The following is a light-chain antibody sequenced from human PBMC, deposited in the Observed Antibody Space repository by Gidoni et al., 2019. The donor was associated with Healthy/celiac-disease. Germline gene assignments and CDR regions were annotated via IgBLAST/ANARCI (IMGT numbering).Light chain of an antibody. J-gene: IGLJ3*02. CDR2: VNSDGSH. Sequence: QLVLTQSPSASASLGASVKLTCTLSSGHSSNAIAWHQQQPEKGPRYLMKVNSDGSHIKGDGILDRFSGSSSGAERYLTISSLQSEDEADYYCQTWDTGSWVFGGGTKLTVL. CDR1: SGHSSNA. CDR3: QTWDTGSWV. V-gene: IGLV4-69*01.